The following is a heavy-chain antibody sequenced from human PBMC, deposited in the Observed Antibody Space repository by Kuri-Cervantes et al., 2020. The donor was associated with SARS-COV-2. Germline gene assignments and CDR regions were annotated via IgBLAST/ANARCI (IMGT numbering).Heavy chain of an antibody. D-gene: IGHD2-15*01. V-gene: IGHV3-30-3*01. CDR2: ISYDGSNK. Sequence: GESLKISCAASGFTFSSYAMSWVRQAPGKGLEWVAVISYDGSNKYYADSVKGRFTISRDNSKNTLYLQMNSLRAEDTAVYYCARDRVVEAFDIWGQGTMVTVSS. CDR3: ARDRVVEAFDI. CDR1: GFTFSSYA. J-gene: IGHJ3*02.